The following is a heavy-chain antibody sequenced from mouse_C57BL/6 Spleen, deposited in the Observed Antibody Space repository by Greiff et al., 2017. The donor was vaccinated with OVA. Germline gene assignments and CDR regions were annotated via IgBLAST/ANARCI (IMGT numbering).Heavy chain of an antibody. D-gene: IGHD1-1*01. CDR2: IDPEDGET. Sequence: EVNVVESGAELVKPGASVKLSCTASGFNIKDYYMHWVKQRTEQGLEWIGRIDPEDGETKYAPKFQGKATITADTSSNTAYLQLSSLTSEDTAVYYCARWEITTVVASDYWGQGTTLTVSS. J-gene: IGHJ2*01. V-gene: IGHV14-2*01. CDR3: ARWEITTVVASDY. CDR1: GFNIKDYY.